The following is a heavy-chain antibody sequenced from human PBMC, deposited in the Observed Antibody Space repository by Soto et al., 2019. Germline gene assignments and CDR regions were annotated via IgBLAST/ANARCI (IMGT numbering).Heavy chain of an antibody. D-gene: IGHD2-2*01. J-gene: IGHJ6*02. CDR2: INPSGGST. Sequence: VASVKVSCKASGYTFTSYYMHWVRQAPGQGLEWMGIINPSGGSTSYAQKFQGRVTMTRDTSTSTVYMELSSLRPEDTAVYYCAITQKKGDIVVVPAAPLGYYYGMDVWGQGTTVTVSS. CDR1: GYTFTSYY. CDR3: AITQKKGDIVVVPAAPLGYYYGMDV. V-gene: IGHV1-46*01.